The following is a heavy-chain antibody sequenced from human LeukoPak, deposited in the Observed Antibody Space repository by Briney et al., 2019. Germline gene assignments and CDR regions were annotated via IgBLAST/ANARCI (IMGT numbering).Heavy chain of an antibody. CDR3: ARAELGYCSSTSCYAFDY. Sequence: GSSVKVSCKASGGTFIRYAISWERQAPGQGLERMGGIIPIFGTANYAQKFQGRVTITADKSTSTAYMELSSLRSEDMAVYYCARAELGYCSSTSCYAFDYWGQGTLVTVSS. CDR1: GGTFIRYA. J-gene: IGHJ4*02. CDR2: IIPIFGTA. D-gene: IGHD2-2*01. V-gene: IGHV1-69*06.